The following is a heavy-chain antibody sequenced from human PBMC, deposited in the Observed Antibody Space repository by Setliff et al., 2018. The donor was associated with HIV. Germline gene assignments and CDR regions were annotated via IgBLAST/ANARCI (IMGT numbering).Heavy chain of an antibody. CDR2: FYQSGNI. J-gene: IGHJ4*02. CDR3: VRQGLTMNRGVPAPILYYFDY. V-gene: IGHV4-38-2*01. D-gene: IGHD3-10*01. Sequence: SETLSLTCAVSGYSISSDYFWGWIRQSPGKGLEWIGSFYQSGNIYYNPSLKSRVTISVDTSKNQFSLRLTSVTAADTAVYYCVRQGLTMNRGVPAPILYYFDYWGQGILVTVSS. CDR1: GYSISSDYF.